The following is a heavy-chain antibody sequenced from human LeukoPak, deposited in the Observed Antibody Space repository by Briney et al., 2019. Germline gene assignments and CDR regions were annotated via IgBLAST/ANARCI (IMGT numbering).Heavy chain of an antibody. CDR3: AREVYDSGRSWFDP. Sequence: GGSLRLSCAVSGFTFSSYWMSWVRQAPGKGLEWVTNIKQDGSEKFYVDSVKGRFTISRDNARNSLYLQMNSLRAEDTAVYYCAREVYDSGRSWFDPWGQGTLVTVSS. V-gene: IGHV3-7*01. CDR1: GFTFSSYW. J-gene: IGHJ5*02. CDR2: IKQDGSEK. D-gene: IGHD3-10*01.